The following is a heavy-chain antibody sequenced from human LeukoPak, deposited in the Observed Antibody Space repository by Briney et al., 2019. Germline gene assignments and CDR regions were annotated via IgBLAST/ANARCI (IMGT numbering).Heavy chain of an antibody. J-gene: IGHJ4*02. CDR2: ISNSSSYI. V-gene: IGHV3-21*01. CDR1: GFTFNNYS. D-gene: IGHD2-21*02. Sequence: GGSLRLSCAASGFTFNNYSMNWVRQAPGKGLEWVSSISNSSSYIYYADSVKGRFTISRDNAKNSLYLQMNSLRAEDTAVYYCARGIVVVTAVAFFDYWGQGTLVTVSS. CDR3: ARGIVVVTAVAFFDY.